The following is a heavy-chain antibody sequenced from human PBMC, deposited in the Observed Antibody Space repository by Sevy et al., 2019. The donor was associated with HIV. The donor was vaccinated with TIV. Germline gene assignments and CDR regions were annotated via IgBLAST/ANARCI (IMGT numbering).Heavy chain of an antibody. CDR2: ISSGSGTI. V-gene: IGHV3-48*02. CDR1: GFNIRNYS. D-gene: IGHD2-15*01. CDR3: ARPYCSGDDCYSELDY. J-gene: IGHJ4*02. Sequence: GGSLRLSCAASGFNIRNYSMTWVRQAPGKGLDWVSYISSGSGTIHYADSVKDRFTISRDNAKNSLFLQMNSLRDEDTAIYYCARPYCSGDDCYSELDYWGQGILVTVSS.